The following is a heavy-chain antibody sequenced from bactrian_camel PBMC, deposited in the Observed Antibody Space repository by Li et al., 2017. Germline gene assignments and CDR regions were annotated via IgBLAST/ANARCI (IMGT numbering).Heavy chain of an antibody. V-gene: IGHV3S31*01. CDR2: IKSGGGST. CDR3: ATLSGGSCHS. Sequence: VQLVESGGGLVQPGGSLRLSCAANGFTFSSYAMNWVRQAPGKGLEWVSSIKSGGGSTYYADSVKGRYTSSGDNAKNTLYLQMNNLKTEDTAIYYCATLSGGSCHSWGQGTQVTVS. D-gene: IGHD6*01. CDR1: GFTFSSYA. J-gene: IGHJ4*01.